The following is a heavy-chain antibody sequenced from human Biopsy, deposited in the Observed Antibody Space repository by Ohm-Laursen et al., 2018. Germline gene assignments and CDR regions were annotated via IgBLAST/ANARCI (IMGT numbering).Heavy chain of an antibody. CDR2: ITTYNGNT. CDR1: GYTFTDYG. D-gene: IGHD3-10*01. Sequence: ASVKVSCKASGYTFTDYGVSWVRQAPGQGLEWMGWITTYNGNTNYAQKVQGRVTMTTDTSTSTAYMELRSLRSDDTAVYYCARDRGYYYYYGMDVWGQGTLVIVSS. J-gene: IGHJ6*02. CDR3: ARDRGYYYYYGMDV. V-gene: IGHV1-18*01.